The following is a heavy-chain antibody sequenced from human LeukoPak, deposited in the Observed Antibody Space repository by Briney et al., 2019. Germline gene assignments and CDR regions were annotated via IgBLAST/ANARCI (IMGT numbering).Heavy chain of an antibody. V-gene: IGHV1-2*06. CDR3: AKVPPSITAAGNWLDP. CDR1: GYTFTGYY. Sequence: ASVKVPCKASGYTFTGYYIHWVRQAPGQGLEWMGRINPNTGGTNYAQKFQGRVTMTRDTSITTAYMELSRLTSDDTAIYYCAKVPPSITAAGNWLDPWGQGALVTVSS. J-gene: IGHJ5*02. D-gene: IGHD6-13*01. CDR2: INPNTGGT.